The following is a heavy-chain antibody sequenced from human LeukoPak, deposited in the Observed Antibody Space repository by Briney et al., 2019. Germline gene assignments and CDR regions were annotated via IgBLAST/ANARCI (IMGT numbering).Heavy chain of an antibody. J-gene: IGHJ4*02. V-gene: IGHV3-23*01. CDR2: ISGSGDST. Sequence: GGSLRLSCAASGFTFSSYAVSWVRQAPGKGPEWVSAISGSGDSTYYSDSVKGRFTISRDNSKNTLYVQMNSLRAEDTAVYYCAKPLVSDYYDSSGYWGYWGQGTLVTVSS. D-gene: IGHD3-22*01. CDR3: AKPLVSDYYDSSGYWGY. CDR1: GFTFSSYA.